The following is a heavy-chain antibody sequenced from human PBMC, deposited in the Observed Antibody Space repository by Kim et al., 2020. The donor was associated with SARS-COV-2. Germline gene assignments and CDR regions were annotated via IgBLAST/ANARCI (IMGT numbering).Heavy chain of an antibody. V-gene: IGHV3-11*01. J-gene: IGHJ5*02. CDR1: GFIFSDYY. D-gene: IGHD6-13*01. CDR3: AREDSSKDHGRFDP. Sequence: GWSLRLSCAASGFIFSDYYMSWVRQAPGKGLEWVSYISNSGNSIYYADSVKGRFTISRDNAKNSLYLLMNSLRPEDTAVYYCAREDSSKDHGRFDPWGQGTLVTVSS. CDR2: ISNSGNSI.